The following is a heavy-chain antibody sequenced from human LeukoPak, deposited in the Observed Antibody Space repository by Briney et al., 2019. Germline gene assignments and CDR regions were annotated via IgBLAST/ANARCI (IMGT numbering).Heavy chain of an antibody. CDR3: AREGPDAFDY. CDR2: IWYDGSNK. CDR1: GFTFSSYG. J-gene: IGHJ4*02. Sequence: GGSLRLSYAASGFTFSSYGTHWVRQAPGKGLEWVAVIWYDGSNKYYADSVKGRFTISRDNSKNTLYLQMNSLRAEDTAVYYCAREGPDAFDYWGQGTLVTVSS. D-gene: IGHD1-14*01. V-gene: IGHV3-33*01.